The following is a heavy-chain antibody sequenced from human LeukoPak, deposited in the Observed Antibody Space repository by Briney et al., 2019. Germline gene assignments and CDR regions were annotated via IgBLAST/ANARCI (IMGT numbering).Heavy chain of an antibody. J-gene: IGHJ5*02. CDR3: ARGGYSYGYPAPAVP. V-gene: IGHV4-34*01. Sequence: SETLSLTCAVYGGSFSGYYWSWIRQPPGKGLEWIGEINHSGSTNYNPSLKSRVTISVDTSKNQFSLKLSSVTAADTAVYYCARGGYSYGYPAPAVPWGRGTLVTVSS. CDR1: GGSFSGYY. D-gene: IGHD5-18*01. CDR2: INHSGST.